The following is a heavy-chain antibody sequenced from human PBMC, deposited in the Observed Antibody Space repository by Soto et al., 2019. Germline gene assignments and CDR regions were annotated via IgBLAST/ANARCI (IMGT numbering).Heavy chain of an antibody. J-gene: IGHJ3*02. CDR2: INPNSGGT. D-gene: IGHD4-17*01. Sequence: ASVKVSCKASGYTFTGYYIHWVRQAPGQGLEWMGWINPNSGGTNYAQKFQGRVTMTRDTSISTAYMELSRLRSDDTAVYYCASQDYGGSLEAFDIWGQGTMVTVSS. CDR1: GYTFTGYY. CDR3: ASQDYGGSLEAFDI. V-gene: IGHV1-2*02.